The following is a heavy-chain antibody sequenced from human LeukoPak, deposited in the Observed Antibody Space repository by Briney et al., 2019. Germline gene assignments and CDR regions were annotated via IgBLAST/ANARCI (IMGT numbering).Heavy chain of an antibody. Sequence: ASVKVSCKASGYTFTGYYMHWVRQAPGQGLERMGWINPNSGGTNYAQKFQGRVTMTRDTSISTAYMELSRLRSDDTAVYYCAGLVVVTAIQEHDAFDIWGQGTMVTVSS. CDR2: INPNSGGT. D-gene: IGHD2-21*02. CDR3: AGLVVVTAIQEHDAFDI. V-gene: IGHV1-2*02. CDR1: GYTFTGYY. J-gene: IGHJ3*02.